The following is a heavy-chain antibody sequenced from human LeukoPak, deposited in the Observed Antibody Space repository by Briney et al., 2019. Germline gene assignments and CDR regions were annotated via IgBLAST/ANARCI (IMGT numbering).Heavy chain of an antibody. CDR1: GYSFTTDW. V-gene: IGHV5-51*01. CDR3: ARLYYDSSAYLDY. D-gene: IGHD3-22*01. Sequence: ASVNISCKASGYSFTTDWIAWVRQMPGKGLERMGIIYPGDSETRDSPSFQGQVTISVDKSITTAYLQWSSLKASDTAIYYCARLYYDSSAYLDYWGQGTLVTVSS. J-gene: IGHJ4*02. CDR2: IYPGDSET.